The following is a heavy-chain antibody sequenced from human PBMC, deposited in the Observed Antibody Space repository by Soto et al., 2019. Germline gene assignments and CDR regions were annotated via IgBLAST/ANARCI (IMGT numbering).Heavy chain of an antibody. CDR2: IYYSGST. Sequence: SETLSLTCTVSGGSISSGGYYWSWIRQHPGKGLEWIGYIYYSGSTYYNPSLKSRVTISVDTSKNQFSLKLSSVTAADTAVYYCARSPQMATTFDYWGQGTLVTSPQ. J-gene: IGHJ4*02. CDR3: ARSPQMATTFDY. V-gene: IGHV4-31*03. CDR1: GGSISSGGYY. D-gene: IGHD5-12*01.